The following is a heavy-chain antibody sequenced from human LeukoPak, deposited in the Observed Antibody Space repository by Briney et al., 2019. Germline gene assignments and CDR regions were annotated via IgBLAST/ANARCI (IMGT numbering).Heavy chain of an antibody. V-gene: IGHV4-59*01. J-gene: IGHJ6*02. CDR1: GASISSYY. CDR2: IYHSGST. CDR3: ARAFYSSGYYYYGMDV. Sequence: SETLSLTCTVFGASISSYYWSWIRQPPGKGLEWIGYIYHSGSTNYNPSLKSRVTISVDTSKNQFSLKMSSVTAADTAVYFCARAFYSSGYYYYGMDVWGQGTTVTVSS. D-gene: IGHD6-19*01.